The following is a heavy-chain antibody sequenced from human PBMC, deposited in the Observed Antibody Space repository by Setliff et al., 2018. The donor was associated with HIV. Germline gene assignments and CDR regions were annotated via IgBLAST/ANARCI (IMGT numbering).Heavy chain of an antibody. Sequence: SETLSLTCTVSGGSISNYYWSWLRQPPGKGLEWIGYISYTGSTNYNPSLKSRVTISVDTSKNQFSLKLSSVTAADTAVYYCARYTSKVDWFDPWGQGTLVTVS. CDR2: ISYTGST. CDR3: ARYTSKVDWFDP. D-gene: IGHD2-2*02. J-gene: IGHJ5*02. V-gene: IGHV4-59*01. CDR1: GGSISNYY.